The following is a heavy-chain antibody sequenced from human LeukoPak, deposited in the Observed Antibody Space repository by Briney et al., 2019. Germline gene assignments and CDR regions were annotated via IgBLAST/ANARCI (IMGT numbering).Heavy chain of an antibody. CDR3: AASGWSKPYYSDY. Sequence: ASVKVSCKASGYTFNRYGITWVRPAPGQGLEWMGWISAYNRNTNYAQKFQDRVTMTTGTSTNTAYMELRSLRSDDTAVYYCAASGWSKPYYSDYWGQGTLVTVSS. D-gene: IGHD6-19*01. CDR1: GYTFNRYG. CDR2: ISAYNRNT. J-gene: IGHJ4*02. V-gene: IGHV1-18*01.